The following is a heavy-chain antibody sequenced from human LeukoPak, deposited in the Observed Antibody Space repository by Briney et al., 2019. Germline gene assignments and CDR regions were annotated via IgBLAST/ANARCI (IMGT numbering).Heavy chain of an antibody. CDR1: GFTFSDYY. J-gene: IGHJ5*02. V-gene: IGHV3-11*04. D-gene: IGHD3-3*01. Sequence: GGXXRLSCAASGFTFSDYYMSWVRQAPGKGLEGVSYISSSGSTIYYADSVKGRFNIYRDNDKKSLYLQMNSLRAEDTAVYYCARGVSYDFWSGYYNHWGQGTLVTVSS. CDR3: ARGVSYDFWSGYYNH. CDR2: ISSSGSTI.